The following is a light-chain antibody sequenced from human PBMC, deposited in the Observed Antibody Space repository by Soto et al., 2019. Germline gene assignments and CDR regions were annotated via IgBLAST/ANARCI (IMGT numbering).Light chain of an antibody. Sequence: EIVLTQSPGTLSLSPGERATLSCRASRTVGNNYLAWYQQRPGQAPNLLIYDASSRATGIPDRFSGSGSGTDFTLTITRLGPEDSAMYYCQQYAYSPLTFGGGTKVDIK. CDR2: DAS. J-gene: IGKJ4*01. CDR3: QQYAYSPLT. V-gene: IGKV3-20*01. CDR1: RTVGNNY.